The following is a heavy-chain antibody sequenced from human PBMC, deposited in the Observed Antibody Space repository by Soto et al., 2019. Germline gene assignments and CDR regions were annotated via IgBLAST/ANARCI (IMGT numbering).Heavy chain of an antibody. J-gene: IGHJ6*02. Sequence: PSETLSLTCTVSGGSISSNYWTWIRQPPGKGLEWIGYVYNSGSTYYNPSLKSRITISVDTSKTQFSLILSSVTAADTAVFYCAREVNNYYGMDVWGQGTTVTVSS. CDR1: GGSISSNY. CDR3: AREVNNYYGMDV. CDR2: VYNSGST. V-gene: IGHV4-4*08.